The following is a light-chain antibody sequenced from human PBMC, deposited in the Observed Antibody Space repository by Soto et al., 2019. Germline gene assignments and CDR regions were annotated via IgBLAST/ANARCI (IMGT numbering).Light chain of an antibody. V-gene: IGKV1-8*01. Sequence: AIRMTQSPSSFFASIGDKVTITCRASQDISSYLAWYQQRPGKPPKLLIYAASTLQSGVPSRFSGSGSGTDFTLTISCLQSEDFATYFCQHYKSFPWTFGQGTKVEVK. CDR2: AAS. J-gene: IGKJ1*01. CDR1: QDISSY. CDR3: QHYKSFPWT.